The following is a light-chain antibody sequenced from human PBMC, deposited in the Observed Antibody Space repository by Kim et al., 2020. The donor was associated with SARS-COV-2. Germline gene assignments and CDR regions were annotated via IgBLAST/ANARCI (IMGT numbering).Light chain of an antibody. V-gene: IGKV1-27*01. Sequence: ASVGDRVTITCRASPGIRHSLAWYRQKPGKVPMLLIYGASTLQSGVPSRFSGSGSGTDFTLTISSLQPEDAATYYCQKYDSAPWTFGQGTKVDIK. CDR3: QKYDSAPWT. CDR1: PGIRHS. CDR2: GAS. J-gene: IGKJ1*01.